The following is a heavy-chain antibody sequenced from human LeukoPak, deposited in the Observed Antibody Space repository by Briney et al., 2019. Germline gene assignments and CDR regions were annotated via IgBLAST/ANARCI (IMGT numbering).Heavy chain of an antibody. CDR2: ISAYNGNT. V-gene: IGHV1-18*01. CDR3: ARDYWGSSYAFDI. CDR1: GGTFRSYA. J-gene: IGHJ3*02. Sequence: SSVNVSCMASGGTFRSYAISWVRQAPGQGLEWMGWISAYNGNTNYAQKLQGRVTMTTDTSTSTAYMELRSLRSDDTAVYYCARDYWGSSYAFDIWGQGTMVTVSS. D-gene: IGHD6-13*01.